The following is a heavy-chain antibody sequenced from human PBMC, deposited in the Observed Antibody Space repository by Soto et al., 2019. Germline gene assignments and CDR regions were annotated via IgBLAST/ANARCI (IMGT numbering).Heavy chain of an antibody. Sequence: EVQLLESGGGLVQPGGSLRLSCAASGFTFSSYAMSWVRQAPGKGLEWVSAISGSGGSTYYADSVKGRFTISRDNSKNTLYLQMNSLRADDTAVYYCAKDARYDGTRDYFDYGGQGTLVTVAS. D-gene: IGHD3-16*01. V-gene: IGHV3-23*01. CDR1: GFTFSSYA. J-gene: IGHJ4*02. CDR3: AKDARYDGTRDYFDY. CDR2: ISGSGGST.